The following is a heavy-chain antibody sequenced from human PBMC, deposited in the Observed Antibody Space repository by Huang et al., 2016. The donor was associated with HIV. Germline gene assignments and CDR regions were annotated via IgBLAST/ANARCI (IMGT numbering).Heavy chain of an antibody. Sequence: QVQLVQSGAEVKKPGASVKVSCKPSGYAFADYFIHWVRQAPGQGLGWMAWVNPNNGATNYEQKCRGRLTVTGDTSMRTAYMELSGLTSDDTAKYYCTRDGVAPDEEFDYWGQGTVIIVSS. D-gene: IGHD5-12*01. J-gene: IGHJ4*02. V-gene: IGHV1-2*02. CDR3: TRDGVAPDEEFDY. CDR2: VNPNNGAT. CDR1: GYAFADYF.